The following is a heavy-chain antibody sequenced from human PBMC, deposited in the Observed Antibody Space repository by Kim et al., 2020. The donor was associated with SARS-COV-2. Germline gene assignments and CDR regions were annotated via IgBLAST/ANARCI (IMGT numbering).Heavy chain of an antibody. CDR2: YSGST. J-gene: IGHJ5*02. CDR3: AREGSDP. Sequence: YSGSTYNNPSLKSRVTISVDTSKNQFSLKLSSVTAADTAVYYCAREGSDPWGQGTLVTVSS. V-gene: IGHV4-31*02.